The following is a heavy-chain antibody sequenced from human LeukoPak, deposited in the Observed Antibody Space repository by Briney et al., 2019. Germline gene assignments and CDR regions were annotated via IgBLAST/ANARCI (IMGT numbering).Heavy chain of an antibody. J-gene: IGHJ4*02. CDR1: GYSFTSYW. D-gene: IGHD5-12*01. CDR2: IYPGDSDT. CDR3: ARRGGYSGYDYGY. V-gene: IGHV5-51*01. Sequence: GESLKISCKGSGYSFTSYWIGWGRQMPGKGLEGRGIIYPGDSDTRYSPSFQGQVTISADKSISTAYLQWSSLKASDTAMYYCARRGGYSGYDYGYWGQGTLVTVSS.